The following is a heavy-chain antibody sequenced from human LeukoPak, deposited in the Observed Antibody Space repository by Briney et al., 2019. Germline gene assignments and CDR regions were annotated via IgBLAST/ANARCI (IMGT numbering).Heavy chain of an antibody. CDR3: ARVVGSYCFDY. Sequence: SETPSLTCTVSGGSISSYYWSWIRQPPGKRLEWIGYIYYSGSTNYNPSLKSRVTISVDTSENQFSLKLSSVTAADTAVYYCARVVGSYCFDYWGQGTLVTVSS. J-gene: IGHJ4*02. CDR1: GGSISSYY. CDR2: IYYSGST. D-gene: IGHD1-26*01. V-gene: IGHV4-59*01.